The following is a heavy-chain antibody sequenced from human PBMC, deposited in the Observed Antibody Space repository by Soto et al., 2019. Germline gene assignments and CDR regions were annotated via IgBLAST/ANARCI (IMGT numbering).Heavy chain of an antibody. CDR3: AKSSMTKALNDY. V-gene: IGHV3-33*06. D-gene: IGHD4-17*01. Sequence: PGGSLRLSCAASGFTFSNYGMHWVRQAPGKGLEWVAVIWYDGSNKYYADSVKGRFTISRDNSKNTLYLQMTSLRAEDTAVYYCAKSSMTKALNDYWGLGTLVTVSS. CDR1: GFTFSNYG. CDR2: IWYDGSNK. J-gene: IGHJ4*02.